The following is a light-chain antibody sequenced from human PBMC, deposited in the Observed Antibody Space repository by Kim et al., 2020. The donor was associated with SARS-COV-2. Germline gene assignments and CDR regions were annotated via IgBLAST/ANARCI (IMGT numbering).Light chain of an antibody. CDR1: QRIDNY. Sequence: ASVGDRVTITCRASQRIDNYLAWYQHKPGKVPKLLISAASTLQSGVPSRFSGSGSGTEFTLTISSLQREDVATYYCQKYDSAPRTFGQGTKVDIK. V-gene: IGKV1-27*01. CDR2: AAS. J-gene: IGKJ1*01. CDR3: QKYDSAPRT.